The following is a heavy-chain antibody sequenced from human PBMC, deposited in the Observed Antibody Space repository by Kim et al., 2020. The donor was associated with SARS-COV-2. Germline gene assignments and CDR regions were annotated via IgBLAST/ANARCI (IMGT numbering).Heavy chain of an antibody. D-gene: IGHD1-26*01. CDR2: GTT. Sequence: GTTDYAAPVKGRFTISRDDSKNTLYLQMKSLKTEDTAVYYCTTDIGGSNYWGQGTLVTVSS. CDR3: TTDIGGSNY. V-gene: IGHV3-15*01. J-gene: IGHJ4*02.